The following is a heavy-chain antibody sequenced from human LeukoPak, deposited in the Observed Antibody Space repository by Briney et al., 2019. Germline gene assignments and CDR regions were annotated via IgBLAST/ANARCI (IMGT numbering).Heavy chain of an antibody. Sequence: PGGSLRLSCAASGFTFSSYSMHWVRQAPGKGLEWVAVILYDGSNKNYADSVKGRFTISRDNSKNALYLQMNSLRPEDTAVYYCARDRNGNRLSEWGQGTLVTVSS. CDR2: ILYDGSNK. CDR1: GFTFSSYS. V-gene: IGHV3-30-3*01. D-gene: IGHD1-14*01. J-gene: IGHJ4*02. CDR3: ARDRNGNRLSE.